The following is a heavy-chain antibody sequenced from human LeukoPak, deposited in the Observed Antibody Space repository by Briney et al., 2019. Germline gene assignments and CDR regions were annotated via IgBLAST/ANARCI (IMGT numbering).Heavy chain of an antibody. D-gene: IGHD3-16*01. Sequence: GGSLRLSCAASGFTVSSNYMSWVRQAPGKGLEWVSVIYSGGSTYYADSVKGRFTISRDNSKNTLYLQMNSLRAEDTAVYYCARMGPGSKGYNWFDPWGQGTLVTVSS. J-gene: IGHJ5*02. V-gene: IGHV3-66*01. CDR3: ARMGPGSKGYNWFDP. CDR1: GFTVSSNY. CDR2: IYSGGST.